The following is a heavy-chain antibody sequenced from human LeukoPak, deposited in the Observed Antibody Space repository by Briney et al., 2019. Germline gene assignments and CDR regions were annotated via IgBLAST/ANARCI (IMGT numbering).Heavy chain of an antibody. J-gene: IGHJ5*02. CDR1: GGSFSGYY. CDR2: INHSGST. CDR3: ARGLVRGGIFFRRFDP. D-gene: IGHD3-10*01. V-gene: IGHV4-34*01. Sequence: SETLSLTCAVYGGSFSGYYWSWIRQPPGKGLEWIGEINHSGSTNYNPSLKSRVTISVDTSKNQFSLKLSSVTAADTAVYYCARGLVRGGIFFRRFDPWGQGTLVTVSS.